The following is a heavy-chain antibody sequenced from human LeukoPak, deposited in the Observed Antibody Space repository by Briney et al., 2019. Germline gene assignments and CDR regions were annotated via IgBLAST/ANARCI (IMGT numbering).Heavy chain of an antibody. J-gene: IGHJ6*03. V-gene: IGHV4-34*01. D-gene: IGHD2-2*01. CDR3: ARACSSTSCVMANSYYYMDV. CDR2: INHSGST. Sequence: SETLSLTCAVYGGSFSGYYWSWIRQPPGKGLEWIGEINHSGSTNYNPSLKSRVTISVDTSKNQFSLKLSSVTAADTAVYYCARACSSTSCVMANSYYYMDVWGKGTTVTVSS. CDR1: GGSFSGYY.